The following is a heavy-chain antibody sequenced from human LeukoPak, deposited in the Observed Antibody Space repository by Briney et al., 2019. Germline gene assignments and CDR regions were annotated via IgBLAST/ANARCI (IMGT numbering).Heavy chain of an antibody. CDR3: ASRVYSGTYEYYYYYYMVV. J-gene: IGHJ6*03. CDR2: IIPIFGTA. D-gene: IGHD1-26*01. CDR1: GGTFSSYA. Sequence: TSVKVSCKASGGTFSSYAISWVRQAPGQGLEWMGGIIPIFGTANYAQKFQGRVTITTDESTSTAYMELSSLRSEDTAVYYCASRVYSGTYEYYYYYYMVVWGKGTTVTVSS. V-gene: IGHV1-69*05.